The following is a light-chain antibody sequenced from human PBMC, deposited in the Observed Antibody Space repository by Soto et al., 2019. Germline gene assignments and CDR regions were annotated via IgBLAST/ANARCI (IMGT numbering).Light chain of an antibody. J-gene: IGKJ5*01. CDR1: QSISGY. Sequence: DIQVTQSPSSLSASVGDRVTITCRTSQSISGYFNWYQQKPGKAPKVLIYAASSLQSGVPSRFSGSGSGTDFTLTISSLQSEDFAVYYCQQYNNWPLTFGQGTRLEIK. CDR2: AAS. V-gene: IGKV1-39*01. CDR3: QQYNNWPLT.